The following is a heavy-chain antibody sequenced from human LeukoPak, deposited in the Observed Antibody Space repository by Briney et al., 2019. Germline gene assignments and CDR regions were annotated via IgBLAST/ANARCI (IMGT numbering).Heavy chain of an antibody. CDR3: ARLGYYSSTSCYAPSDY. CDR1: GYTFTGYY. D-gene: IGHD2-2*01. Sequence: ASVKVSCKASGYTFTGYYMHWVRQAPGQGLEWMGWISPNSGGTNYAQKFQGRVTMTRDTSISTAYMELSRLRSDDTAVYYCARLGYYSSTSCYAPSDYWGQGTLVTVSS. J-gene: IGHJ4*02. CDR2: ISPNSGGT. V-gene: IGHV1-2*02.